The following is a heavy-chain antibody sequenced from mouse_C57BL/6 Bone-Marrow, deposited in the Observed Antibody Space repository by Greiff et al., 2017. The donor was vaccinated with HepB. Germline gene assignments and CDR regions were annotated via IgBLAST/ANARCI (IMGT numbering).Heavy chain of an antibody. Sequence: QVQLQQSGAELVKPGASVKLSCKASGYTFTSYWMQWVKQRPGQGLEWIGEIDPSDSYTNYNQKFKGKATLTVDTSSSTAYMQLSSLTSEDSAVYYCARRRSSGYDGFAYWGQGTLVTVSA. CDR1: GYTFTSYW. CDR2: IDPSDSYT. V-gene: IGHV1-50*01. D-gene: IGHD3-2*02. CDR3: ARRRSSGYDGFAY. J-gene: IGHJ3*01.